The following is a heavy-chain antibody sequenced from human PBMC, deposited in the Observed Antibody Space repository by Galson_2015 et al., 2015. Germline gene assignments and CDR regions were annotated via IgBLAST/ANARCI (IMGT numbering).Heavy chain of an antibody. CDR1: GGTFSSYA. J-gene: IGHJ6*02. CDR2: IIPIFGTA. D-gene: IGHD3-10*01. CDR3: ASSRSGYGSGSWGPYYYGMDV. Sequence: SVKVSCKASGGTFSSYAISWVRQAPGQGLEWMGGIIPIFGTANYAQKFQGRVTITADESTSTAYMELSSLRSEDTAVYYCASSRSGYGSGSWGPYYYGMDVWGQGTTVTVSS. V-gene: IGHV1-69*13.